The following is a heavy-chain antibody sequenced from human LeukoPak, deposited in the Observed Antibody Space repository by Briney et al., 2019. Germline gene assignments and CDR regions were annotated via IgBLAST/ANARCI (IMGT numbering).Heavy chain of an antibody. V-gene: IGHV1-2*02. Sequence: ASVKVSCKASGYTFTGYYMHWVRQAPGQGLEWMGWINPNSGGTNCAQKFQGRVTMTRDTSISTAYMELSRLRSDDTAVYYCATPELRPYYYYMDVWGKGTTVTVSS. CDR3: ATPELRPYYYYMDV. J-gene: IGHJ6*03. CDR2: INPNSGGT. D-gene: IGHD1-26*01. CDR1: GYTFTGYY.